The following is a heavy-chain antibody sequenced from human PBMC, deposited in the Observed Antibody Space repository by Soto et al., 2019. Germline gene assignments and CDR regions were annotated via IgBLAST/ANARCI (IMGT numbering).Heavy chain of an antibody. CDR2: IGAGGDIT. CDR3: AKDDFTDRGDDYFDH. V-gene: IGHV3-23*01. Sequence: PGGSLRLSCAASGFSCSNFAMSWVRQAPGKGLEWVSGIGAGGDITFYADSVKGRFGISRDNSKNTVYLQVNSLRAEDTAVYFCAKDDFTDRGDDYFDHWGPGTLVTVSS. J-gene: IGHJ4*02. D-gene: IGHD2-21*02. CDR1: GFSCSNFA.